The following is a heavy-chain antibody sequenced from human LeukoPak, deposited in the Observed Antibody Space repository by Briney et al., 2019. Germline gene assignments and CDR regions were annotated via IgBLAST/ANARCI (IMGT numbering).Heavy chain of an antibody. V-gene: IGHV3-73*01. CDR1: GFTFSGSA. D-gene: IGHD5-18*01. J-gene: IGHJ4*02. CDR3: SSRDTATDY. Sequence: GGSLRLSRAASGFTFSGSAMHWVRQASGKGLEWVGRIRSKANSYATAYAASVKGRFTISRDDSKNTAYLQMNGLKTEDTAVYYCSSRDTATDYWGQGTLVTVSS. CDR2: IRSKANSYAT.